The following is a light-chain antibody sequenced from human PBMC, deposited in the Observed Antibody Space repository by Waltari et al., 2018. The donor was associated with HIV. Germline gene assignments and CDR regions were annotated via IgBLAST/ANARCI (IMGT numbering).Light chain of an antibody. J-gene: IGLJ1*01. Sequence: QSALTQPRSVSGSPGQPVTISCTATSRDVAGYNYASWYQQHPGKAPKLMLYDVSTRPSGVPDRFSGSKSGNTASLTISGLQAEDEADYYCCSYAGSSTYVFATGTNVNVL. CDR1: SRDVAGYNY. CDR2: DVS. V-gene: IGLV2-11*01. CDR3: CSYAGSSTYV.